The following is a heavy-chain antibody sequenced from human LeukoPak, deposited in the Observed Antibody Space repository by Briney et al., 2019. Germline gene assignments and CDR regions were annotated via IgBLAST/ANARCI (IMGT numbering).Heavy chain of an antibody. CDR1: GDSINSLDL. CDR2: MYLSGTT. V-gene: IGHV4-4*02. Sequence: SGTLSLTCTVSGDSINSLDLWSWVRQPPGKGLEWIGEMYLSGTTHSNPSVKSRVTISIDKSENQFFLNLSSVTAADTAVYYCAGLVGRYSSGLYYYYFDYWGQGTLVTVSS. D-gene: IGHD3-22*01. J-gene: IGHJ4*02. CDR3: AGLVGRYSSGLYYYYFDY.